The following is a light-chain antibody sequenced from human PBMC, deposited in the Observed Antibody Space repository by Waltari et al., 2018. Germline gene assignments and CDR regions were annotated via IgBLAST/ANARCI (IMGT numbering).Light chain of an antibody. CDR1: QDISSY. J-gene: IGKJ2*01. CDR2: GAS. V-gene: IGKV1-33*01. CDR3: QEYATDPYT. Sequence: DIQMTQSPSSLSASVGDRVTITCQASQDISSYLNWYQQKPGKAPELLIYGASTLETGVPSRFSGSGSGTDFTFTISSLQPKDIATYYCQEYATDPYTFCQGTKLEIK.